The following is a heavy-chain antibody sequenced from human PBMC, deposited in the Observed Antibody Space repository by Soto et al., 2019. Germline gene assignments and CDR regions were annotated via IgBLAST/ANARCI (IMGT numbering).Heavy chain of an antibody. V-gene: IGHV3-53*05. CDR3: ARDVRDCYESSGVVY. J-gene: IGHJ4*02. CDR2: SK. Sequence: SKYYADSVKGRFSVSRDNSKNTLYLQMNSPRVEDTAVYYCARDVRDCYESSGVVYWGQGTMVSVSS. D-gene: IGHD3-22*01.